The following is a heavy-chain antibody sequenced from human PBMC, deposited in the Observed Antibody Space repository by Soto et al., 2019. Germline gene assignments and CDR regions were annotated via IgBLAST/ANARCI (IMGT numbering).Heavy chain of an antibody. CDR3: ARLHCTNGVCYYYGMDV. D-gene: IGHD2-8*01. CDR2: IYHSGST. Sequence: SETLSLTCAVSGGSISSSNWWSWVRQPPGKGPEWIGEIYHSGSTNYNPSLKSRVTISVDKSKNQFSLKLSSVTAADTAVYYCARLHCTNGVCYYYGMDVWGQGTTVTVSS. J-gene: IGHJ6*02. CDR1: GGSISSSNW. V-gene: IGHV4-4*02.